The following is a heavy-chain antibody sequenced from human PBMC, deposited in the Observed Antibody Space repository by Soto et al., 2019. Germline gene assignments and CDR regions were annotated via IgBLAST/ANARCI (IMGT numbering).Heavy chain of an antibody. CDR1: GDSVSSNTAA. Sequence: PSQTLSLTCAISGDSVSSNTAAWDWIRSSPSRGLEWLGRTYYRSNWRHDYAVSVKSRITVNPDTSKNHFSLQLNSVTPDDTAVYYCARDQGDIVVVPAAGGFGTPHNWFDPWGQGTLVTVSS. V-gene: IGHV6-1*01. CDR3: ARDQGDIVVVPAAGGFGTPHNWFDP. D-gene: IGHD2-2*01. J-gene: IGHJ5*02. CDR2: TYYRSNWRH.